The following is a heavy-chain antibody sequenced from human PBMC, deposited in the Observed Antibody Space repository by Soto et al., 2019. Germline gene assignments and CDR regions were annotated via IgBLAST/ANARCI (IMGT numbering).Heavy chain of an antibody. CDR2: IIPIFGTA. Sequence: QVQLVQSGAEVKKPGSSVKVSCKASGGTFSSYAISWVRQAPGQGLEWMGGIIPIFGTANYAQKFQGRVTITADESTSTAYMELSSLRSEDTAVYYCARDPRRGCSSTSCYLLNPYFDYWGQGTLVTVSS. CDR1: GGTFSSYA. V-gene: IGHV1-69*01. D-gene: IGHD2-2*01. J-gene: IGHJ4*02. CDR3: ARDPRRGCSSTSCYLLNPYFDY.